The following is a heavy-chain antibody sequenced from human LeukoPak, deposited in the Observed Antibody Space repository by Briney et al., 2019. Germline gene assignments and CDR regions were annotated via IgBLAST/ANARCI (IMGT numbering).Heavy chain of an antibody. V-gene: IGHV1-2*02. Sequence: GASVKVSCKASGYTFTSYGISWVRQAPGQGLEWMGWINPNSGGTSYAQKFQGRVTMTSDTSISAAYMELSGLRSDDTALYYCARGGGYRSSWYEAYWGQGTLVTVSS. CDR3: ARGGGYRSSWYEAY. CDR1: GYTFTSYG. J-gene: IGHJ4*02. CDR2: INPNSGGT. D-gene: IGHD6-13*01.